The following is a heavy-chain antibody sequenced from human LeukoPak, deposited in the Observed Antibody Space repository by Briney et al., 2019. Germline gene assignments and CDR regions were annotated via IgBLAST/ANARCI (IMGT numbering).Heavy chain of an antibody. D-gene: IGHD3-10*01. V-gene: IGHV4-59*08. CDR2: IYYSGST. Sequence: PSETLSLTCTVSGASISSYYWNWIRQPPGKGLEWIGFIYYSGSTNYNPSLKSRVTISVDTSKNQFSLKLNSVTATDTAVYYCARHYGPWGQGTLVTVSS. CDR3: ARHYGP. CDR1: GASISSYY. J-gene: IGHJ4*02.